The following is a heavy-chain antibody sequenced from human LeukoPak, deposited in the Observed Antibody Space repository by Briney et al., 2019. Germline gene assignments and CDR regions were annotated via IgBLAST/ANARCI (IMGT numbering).Heavy chain of an antibody. CDR2: ISSSSSYV. J-gene: IGHJ4*02. D-gene: IGHD2-21*01. CDR3: ARGNLAHLFGY. V-gene: IGHV3-21*01. Sequence: PGGSLRLSCAASGFTFSSYGMSWVRQAPGKGLEWVSSISSSSSYVYYADSVKGRFTISRDNAKNSLYLQMNSLRAEDTAVYYCARGNLAHLFGYWGQGTLVTVSS. CDR1: GFTFSSYG.